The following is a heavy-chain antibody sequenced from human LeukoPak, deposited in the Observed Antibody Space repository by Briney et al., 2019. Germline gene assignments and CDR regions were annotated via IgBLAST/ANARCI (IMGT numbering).Heavy chain of an antibody. D-gene: IGHD3-16*02. CDR2: IGAYNGNT. J-gene: IGHJ6*03. Sequence: GASVKVSCKASGYTFTSYGISWVRQAPGQGLEWVGWIGAYNGNTNYAQKFKGRASMTTEKSTNTAYMELRSLRFDDTAVYYGARAVLGGVITHHDYYYMDVWGKGTTVSVSS. CDR3: ARAVLGGVITHHDYYYMDV. V-gene: IGHV1-18*01. CDR1: GYTFTSYG.